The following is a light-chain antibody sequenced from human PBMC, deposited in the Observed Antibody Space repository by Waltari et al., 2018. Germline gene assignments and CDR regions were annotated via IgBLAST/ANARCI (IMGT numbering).Light chain of an antibody. CDR3: CSYAGSSTHYV. CDR1: SSDVGSYDL. J-gene: IGLJ1*01. V-gene: IGLV2-23*01. CDR2: EGS. Sequence: QSALTQPASVSGSPGQSSTISGTGTSSDVGSYDLVSWYQQHPGKAPKLMLYEGSKRPAGVATRFSGSKSGNTASLTISVLQPEDDADYYCCSYAGSSTHYVFGAGTKVTVL.